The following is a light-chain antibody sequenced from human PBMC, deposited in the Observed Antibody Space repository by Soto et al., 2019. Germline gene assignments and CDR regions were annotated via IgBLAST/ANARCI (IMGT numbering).Light chain of an antibody. CDR2: GVN. Sequence: QSALTQPRSVSGSPGQSVIISCTGTSSDVGGYNYVSWFQQHPGKAPKLMIYGVNKRPSGVPDPFSGSKSGNTASLPISGLQAEDEADDSCCSYTGSYTWVFGGGTKVTVL. V-gene: IGLV2-11*01. CDR3: CSYTGSYTWV. CDR1: SSDVGGYNY. J-gene: IGLJ3*02.